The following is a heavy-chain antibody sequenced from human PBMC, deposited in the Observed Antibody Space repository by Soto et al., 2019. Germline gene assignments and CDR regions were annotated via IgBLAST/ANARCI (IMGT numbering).Heavy chain of an antibody. CDR3: ARVYPPPDY. J-gene: IGHJ4*02. CDR1: GGSISSGDYY. V-gene: IGHV3-11*01. CDR2: ISTSGSTI. Sequence: LSLTCTVSGGSISSGDYYMSWFRQAPGKGLEWVSYISTSGSTINYADSVKGRFTISRDNAKNSLYLQMNSLRAEDTAGYYCARVYPPPDYWGQGTLVNVSS.